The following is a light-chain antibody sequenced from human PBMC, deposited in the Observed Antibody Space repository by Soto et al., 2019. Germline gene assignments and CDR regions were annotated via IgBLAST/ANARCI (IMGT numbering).Light chain of an antibody. J-gene: IGLJ1*01. CDR2: DVS. Sequence: QSALTQPASVSGSPGQSITISCTGTSSDIGAYDYVSWYQQHPGGVPKLLIFDVSSRPSGVSSRFSGSKSGNTASLTISGLQADDESDYYCSSYADSSARDYVFGGGTNVTVL. CDR1: SSDIGAYDY. V-gene: IGLV2-14*03. CDR3: SSYADSSARDYV.